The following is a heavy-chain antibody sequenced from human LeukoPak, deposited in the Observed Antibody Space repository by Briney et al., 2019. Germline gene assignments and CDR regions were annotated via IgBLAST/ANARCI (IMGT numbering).Heavy chain of an antibody. CDR2: IKQDGSEE. D-gene: IGHD6-13*01. J-gene: IGHJ1*01. V-gene: IGHV3-7*01. CDR1: GFTFSSYW. CDR3: ARGDSSRLTSQYFQH. Sequence: SGGSLRLSCAASGFTFSSYWMSWVRQAPGKGLEWVANIKQDGSEEYYVDSVKGRFTISRDNDKNSQYLQMNGLRVEDTAVYYCARGDSSRLTSQYFQHWGQGTLVIVYS.